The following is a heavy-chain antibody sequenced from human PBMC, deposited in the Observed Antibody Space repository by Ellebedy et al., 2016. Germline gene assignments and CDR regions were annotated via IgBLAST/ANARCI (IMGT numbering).Heavy chain of an antibody. J-gene: IGHJ3*01. CDR2: VFHTGTT. D-gene: IGHD6-19*01. Sequence: SETLSLTCNVSGGSVSSYYWNWMRRPPGKGLEWIGYVFHTGTTNYNPSLKSRVSMSVDTSKRQFSLRLTSVTAADTAVYYCAKWNGGWYAFDVWGQGTMVTVSS. CDR3: AKWNGGWYAFDV. CDR1: GGSVSSYY. V-gene: IGHV4-59*02.